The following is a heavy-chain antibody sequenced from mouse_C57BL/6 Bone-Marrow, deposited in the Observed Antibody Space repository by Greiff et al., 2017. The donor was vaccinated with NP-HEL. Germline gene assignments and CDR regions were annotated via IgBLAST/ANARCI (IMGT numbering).Heavy chain of an antibody. Sequence: EVKLVESGGGLVKPGGSLKLSCAASGFTFSDYGMHWVRQAPEKGLEWVAYISRGSSTIYYADPVKGRFTISRDKAKNTLFLEITSLRSEDTAMYYGAREGYGSSFYAMDNWGQGTSVTVSS. CDR1: GFTFSDYG. J-gene: IGHJ4*01. V-gene: IGHV5-17*01. D-gene: IGHD1-1*01. CDR2: ISRGSSTI. CDR3: AREGYGSSFYAMDN.